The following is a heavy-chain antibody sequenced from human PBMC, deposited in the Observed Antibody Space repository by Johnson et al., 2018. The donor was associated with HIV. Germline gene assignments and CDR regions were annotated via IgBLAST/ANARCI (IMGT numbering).Heavy chain of an antibody. CDR2: IRYDGSNK. V-gene: IGHV3-30*02. J-gene: IGHJ3*02. CDR1: GFTFSSYG. D-gene: IGHD3-22*01. CDR3: AKEVTPGAFTMIEVVGAFDI. Sequence: VQLVESGGGVVQPGGSLRLSCAASGFTFSSYGMHWVRQAPGKGLEWVAFIRYDGSNKYYADSVKGGFTISRDNSKNTLYLQMNSLRAEDTAVYYCAKEVTPGAFTMIEVVGAFDIWGQGTMVTVSS.